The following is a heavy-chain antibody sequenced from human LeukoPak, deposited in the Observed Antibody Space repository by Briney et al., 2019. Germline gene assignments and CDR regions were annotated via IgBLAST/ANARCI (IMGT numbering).Heavy chain of an antibody. D-gene: IGHD5-18*01. J-gene: IGHJ4*02. CDR2: FDPEDGEI. V-gene: IGHV1-24*01. Sequence: ASVKVSCKVSGYTLTELSMHWVRQAPGKGLEWMGGFDPEDGEIIYAQKFQGRVTMTEDTSTDTAYMELSSLRSEDTAVYYCATGRGIQLWYGAPLLNYWGGGTLVTVSS. CDR3: ATGRGIQLWYGAPLLNY. CDR1: GYTLTELS.